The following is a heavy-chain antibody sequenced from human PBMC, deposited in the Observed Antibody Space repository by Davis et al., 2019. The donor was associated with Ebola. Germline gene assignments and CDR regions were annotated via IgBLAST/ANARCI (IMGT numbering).Heavy chain of an antibody. V-gene: IGHV3-7*04. J-gene: IGHJ5*02. CDR1: GFTFSSYW. CDR2: TKQDGSEK. D-gene: IGHD3-3*01. Sequence: GESLKISCAAAGFTFSSYWMSWVRQAPGKGLEWVANTKQDGSEKYYVDSVKGRFTISRDNAKNSLYLQMNSLRVEDTAVYYCARGSKDFWSGGNWFDPWGQGTLVTVSS. CDR3: ARGSKDFWSGGNWFDP.